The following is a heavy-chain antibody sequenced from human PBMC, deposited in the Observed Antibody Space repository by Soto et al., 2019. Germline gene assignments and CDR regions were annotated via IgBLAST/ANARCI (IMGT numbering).Heavy chain of an antibody. CDR3: ARDFAGRGPFDP. CDR1: NVSIKSSY. V-gene: IGHV4-59*01. CDR2: VYYTGTT. J-gene: IGHJ5*01. Sequence: QVMLQESGPGLVKPSETLSLTCSVSNVSIKSSYWNWIRQPTGRGLEWIGFVYYTGTTKYNPSLKSRVTISVDTSKNEFSLKLTSVTSADTAFYFCARDFAGRGPFDPWGPGTLVTVSS. D-gene: IGHD1-26*01.